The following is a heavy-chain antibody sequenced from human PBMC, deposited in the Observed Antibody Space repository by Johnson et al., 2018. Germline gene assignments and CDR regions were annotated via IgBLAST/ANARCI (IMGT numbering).Heavy chain of an antibody. D-gene: IGHD6-13*01. V-gene: IGHV3-30*04. CDR1: GFTFSSYA. Sequence: QVQLVESGGGVVQPGRSLRLSCAASGFTFSSYAMHWVRQAPGKGLEWVAVISYDGSNKYYADSVKGRFPVSRDTSKNTLYVQMNSLRPEDTGVDYCARDCSSRWYNYMDVWGKGTTVTVTS. CDR3: ARDCSSRWYNYMDV. CDR2: ISYDGSNK. J-gene: IGHJ6*03.